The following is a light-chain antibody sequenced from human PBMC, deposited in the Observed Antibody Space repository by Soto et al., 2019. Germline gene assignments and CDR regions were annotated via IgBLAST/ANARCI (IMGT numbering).Light chain of an antibody. CDR1: QSISSS. Sequence: DIQMTQSPSTLSASVGERVTLTSRASQSISSSLAWYQQKPGKAPNLLIYKASSLQSGVPSRFSGSGSGTEFTLTISSLQPDDFATYYCQQGAKYPYTFGQGTKLEIK. CDR2: KAS. J-gene: IGKJ2*01. V-gene: IGKV1-5*03. CDR3: QQGAKYPYT.